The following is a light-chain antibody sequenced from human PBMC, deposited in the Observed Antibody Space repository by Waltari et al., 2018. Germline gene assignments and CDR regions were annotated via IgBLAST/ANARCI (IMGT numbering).Light chain of an antibody. J-gene: IGLJ3*02. V-gene: IGLV2-14*03. CDR2: DVT. CDR1: SSDIGGYYY. Sequence: QSALTQPASVSGSPGQSITIPCSGTSSDIGGYYYVSCYQQYPGIAPKLIIYDVTNRPSGVSNRFSGSKSGYTASLTISGLQAADEAHYYCTSYTRKHTWVFGGGTKVTVL. CDR3: TSYTRKHTWV.